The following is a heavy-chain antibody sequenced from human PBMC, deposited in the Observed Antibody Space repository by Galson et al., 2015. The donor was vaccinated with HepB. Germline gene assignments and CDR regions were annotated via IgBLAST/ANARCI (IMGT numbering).Heavy chain of an antibody. CDR1: GGTFSSYA. Sequence: SVKVSCKASGGTFSSYAINWVRQAPGQGLEWMGRIIPILGRANYALKFQGRVTITADKSTSTTYMELSSLRSEDTAVYYCARGLQSGRGEYFDYWGQGTLVTVSS. D-gene: IGHD2-21*02. CDR3: ARGLQSGRGEYFDY. J-gene: IGHJ4*02. CDR2: IIPILGRA. V-gene: IGHV1-69*04.